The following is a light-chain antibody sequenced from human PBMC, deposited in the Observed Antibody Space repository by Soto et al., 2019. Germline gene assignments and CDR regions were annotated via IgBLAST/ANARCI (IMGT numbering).Light chain of an antibody. CDR2: TSS. V-gene: IGKV1-27*01. J-gene: IGKJ1*01. CDR3: QKYNSAPWT. Sequence: DIAMTQSPSSLSASVGDRVTITCRASEVINSFLAWYQQKPGKVPKLLIHTSSTLESGVPSRFSGSGSGTDFTLTISSLQPEDVATYYCQKYNSAPWTFGQGTKVEIK. CDR1: EVINSF.